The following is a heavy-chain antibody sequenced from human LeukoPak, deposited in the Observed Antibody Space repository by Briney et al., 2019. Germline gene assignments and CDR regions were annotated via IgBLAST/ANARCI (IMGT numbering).Heavy chain of an antibody. J-gene: IGHJ5*02. Sequence: PSETLSLTCSVSGGSISSYYGSWIRQPPGMGLEWIGYIFYSGTTNYNPSLKSRVTISVDTSKNQFSLRLTSVTAAGTAVYYCARRYASGSYGGWFDPWGQGTLVTVSS. CDR2: IFYSGTT. D-gene: IGHD3-10*01. CDR1: GGSISSYY. CDR3: ARRYASGSYGGWFDP. V-gene: IGHV4-59*08.